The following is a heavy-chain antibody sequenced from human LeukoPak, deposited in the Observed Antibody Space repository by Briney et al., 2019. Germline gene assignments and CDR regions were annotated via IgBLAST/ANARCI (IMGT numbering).Heavy chain of an antibody. V-gene: IGHV1-18*01. CDR3: ARADNWETLRFLEWLPKQNNWFDP. D-gene: IGHD3-3*01. CDR1: GYTFTSYG. J-gene: IGHJ5*02. CDR2: ISAYNGNT. Sequence: GASVKVSCKASGYTFTSYGISWVRQAPGQGLEWMGWISAYNGNTNYAQKLQGKVTMTTDTSTSTAYMELRSLRSDDTAVYYCARADNWETLRFLEWLPKQNNWFDPWGQGTLVTVSS.